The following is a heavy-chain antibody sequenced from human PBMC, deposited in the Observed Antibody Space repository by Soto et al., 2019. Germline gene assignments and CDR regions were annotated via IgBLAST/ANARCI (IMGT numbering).Heavy chain of an antibody. J-gene: IGHJ6*03. D-gene: IGHD2-8*01. V-gene: IGHV1-46*03. Sequence: ASVKVSCKASGYTFTSYYMHWLLQAPGQGLEWMGIINPSGGSTSYAQKFQGRVTMTRDTSTSTVYMELSSLRSEDTAVYYCASTGVRYYYMDVWGKGTTVTVSS. CDR2: INPSGGST. CDR1: GYTFTSYY. CDR3: ASTGVRYYYMDV.